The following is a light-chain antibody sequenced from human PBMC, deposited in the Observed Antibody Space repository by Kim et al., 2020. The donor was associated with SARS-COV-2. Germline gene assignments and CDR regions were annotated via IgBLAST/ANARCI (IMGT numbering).Light chain of an antibody. J-gene: IGLJ2*01. CDR2: EDT. CDR3: QAWDNNNVL. Sequence: SYELTQPPSVSVSPGQTASITCSGDKLGDKYASWYQQKPGQSPVVVIYEDTRRPSGVPERFSASNSGNTATLTISGTQSLDEADYYCQAWDNNNVLFGGGTQLTVL. CDR1: KLGDKY. V-gene: IGLV3-1*01.